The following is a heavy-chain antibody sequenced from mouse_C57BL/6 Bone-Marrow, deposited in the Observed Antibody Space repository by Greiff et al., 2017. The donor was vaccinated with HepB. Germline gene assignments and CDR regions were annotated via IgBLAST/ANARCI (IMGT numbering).Heavy chain of an antibody. Sequence: VKLVESGAELARPGASVKLSCKASGYTFTSYGISWVKQRTGQGLEWIGEIYPRSGNTYYNEKFKGKATLTADKSSSTAYMELRSLTSEDSAVYFCAKGGGRGFAYWGQGTLVTVSA. CDR1: GYTFTSYG. CDR2: IYPRSGNT. J-gene: IGHJ3*01. D-gene: IGHD6-1*01. CDR3: AKGGGRGFAY. V-gene: IGHV1-81*01.